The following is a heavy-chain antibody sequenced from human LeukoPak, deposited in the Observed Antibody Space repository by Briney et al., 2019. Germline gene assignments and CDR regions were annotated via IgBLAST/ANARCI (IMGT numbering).Heavy chain of an antibody. J-gene: IGHJ4*02. Sequence: GGSLRLSCAASGFTFSSCWMSWVRQAPGKGLEWVANIKQDGSEKYYVDSVKGRFTISRDNAKNSLYLQMNSLRAEDTAVYYCARGRTTGEYWGQGTLVTVSS. CDR1: GFTFSSCW. D-gene: IGHD4-11*01. CDR3: ARGRTTGEY. CDR2: IKQDGSEK. V-gene: IGHV3-7*01.